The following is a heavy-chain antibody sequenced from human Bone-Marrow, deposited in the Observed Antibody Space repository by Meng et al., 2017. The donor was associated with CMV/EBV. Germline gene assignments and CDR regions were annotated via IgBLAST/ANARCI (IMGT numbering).Heavy chain of an antibody. V-gene: IGHV4-39*01. J-gene: IGHJ4*02. Sequence: SETLSLTCTVSGGSISSSSYYWGWIRQPPGKGLEWIGSIYYSGSTYYNPSLKSRVTISVDTSKNQFSLKLSSVTAADTAVYYCARNSPREGIDYWGQGTLVTASS. CDR2: IYYSGST. D-gene: IGHD1-26*01. CDR3: ARNSPREGIDY. CDR1: GGSISSSSYY.